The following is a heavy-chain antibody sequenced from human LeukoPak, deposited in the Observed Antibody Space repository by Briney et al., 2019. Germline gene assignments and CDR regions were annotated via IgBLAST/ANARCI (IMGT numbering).Heavy chain of an antibody. V-gene: IGHV4-39*02. CDR1: GGSISSSSYY. CDR2: IYYSGST. D-gene: IGHD2-15*01. CDR3: ARDPRLPGYCSVGSCYWGYYFDY. Sequence: PSETLSLTCTVSGGSISSSSYYWGWIRQPPGKGLEWIGSIYYSGSTYNNPSLESRVTISVDTSKNQFSLRLSSVTAADTAVYYCARDPRLPGYCSVGSCYWGYYFDYWGQGTLVTVSS. J-gene: IGHJ4*02.